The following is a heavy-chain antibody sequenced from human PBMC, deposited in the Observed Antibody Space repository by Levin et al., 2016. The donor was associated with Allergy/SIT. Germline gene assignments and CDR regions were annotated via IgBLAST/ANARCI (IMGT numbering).Heavy chain of an antibody. J-gene: IGHJ3*02. CDR1: GGSISSGSYY. CDR2: IYTSGST. D-gene: IGHD6-13*01. CDR3: TRQRLGYSSSWFGAFDI. Sequence: SETLSLTCTVSGGSISSGSYYWSWIRQPAGKGLEWIGRIYTSGSTNYNPSLKSRVTISVDTSKNQFSLKLSSVTAADTAVYYCTRQRLGYSSSWFGAFDIWGQGTMVTVSS. V-gene: IGHV4-61*02.